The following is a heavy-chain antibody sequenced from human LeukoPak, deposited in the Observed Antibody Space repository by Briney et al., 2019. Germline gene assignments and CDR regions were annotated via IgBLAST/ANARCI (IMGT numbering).Heavy chain of an antibody. CDR1: GLSFSSYW. Sequence: GGSLRLSCAGPGLSFSSYWMSWVRQAPGKGLEWVANIKQDGSDKYYVDSVKGRFTISRDNAKNSLYLQMNSLRAEDTAMYYCARLIGTANFDYWGQGTLVTVSS. D-gene: IGHD1-7*01. V-gene: IGHV3-7*01. J-gene: IGHJ4*02. CDR2: IKQDGSDK. CDR3: ARLIGTANFDY.